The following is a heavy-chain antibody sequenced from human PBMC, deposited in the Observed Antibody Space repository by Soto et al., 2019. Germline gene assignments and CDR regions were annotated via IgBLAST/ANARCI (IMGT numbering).Heavy chain of an antibody. CDR2: IKAGGGDT. CDR1: GFTFSIFP. Sequence: EVQLLGSGGGLVRPGGSLRLSCAASGFTFSIFPMSWVRQAPGKGPEWVAAIKAGGGDTYYADSVKGRFTISRDNSEHILYLQMNSLTVEDTAMYYCKRDVVASSPPGADYWGQGTLVTVSS. CDR3: KRDVVASSPPGADY. D-gene: IGHD5-12*01. J-gene: IGHJ4*02. V-gene: IGHV3-23*01.